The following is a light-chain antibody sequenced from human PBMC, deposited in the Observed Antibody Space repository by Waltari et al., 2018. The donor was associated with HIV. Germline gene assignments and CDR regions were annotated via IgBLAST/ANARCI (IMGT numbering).Light chain of an antibody. CDR1: KLGDKY. V-gene: IGLV3-1*01. J-gene: IGLJ2*01. CDR2: QDS. Sequence: SYELTQPPSVSVSPGQTASITCSGDKLGDKYACWYQQKPGLAPVLVIDQDSKQPSGIPERFSGSNSGNTATLTISGTQAMDEADYYCQAWDSSTHVVFGGGTKLTVL. CDR3: QAWDSSTHVV.